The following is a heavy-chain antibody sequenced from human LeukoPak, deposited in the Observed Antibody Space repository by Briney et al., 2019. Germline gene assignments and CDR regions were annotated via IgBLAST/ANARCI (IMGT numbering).Heavy chain of an antibody. CDR2: MNHNSGNT. CDR3: ARAGVDTAMGRSYYYYMDV. CDR1: GYTFTSYD. Sequence: ASVKVSCKASGYTFTSYDINWVRQATGQGLEWMGWMNHNSGNTGYAQKFQGRVTMTRNTSISTAYMELSSLRSEDTAVYYCARAGVDTAMGRSYYYYMDVWGKGTTVTVSS. V-gene: IGHV1-8*01. J-gene: IGHJ6*03. D-gene: IGHD5-18*01.